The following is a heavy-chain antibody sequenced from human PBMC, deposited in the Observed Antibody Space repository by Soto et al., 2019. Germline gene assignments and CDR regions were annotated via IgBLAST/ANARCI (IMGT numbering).Heavy chain of an antibody. V-gene: IGHV4-39*01. D-gene: IGHD1-26*01. CDR3: GRHDEPSGRLQDYYYPFIDA. Sequence: QLQLQESGPGLVKPSETLSLTCSGSGGSISSSTYYWGWSRQPPGKELEWIATCYYHGSTYYNPSLKSRLTTSVDTSKNQFSLKLSSVTAADTAVYYCGRHDEPSGRLQDYYYPFIDAWGQGTTVTVSS. CDR1: GGSISSSTYY. J-gene: IGHJ6*02. CDR2: CYYHGST.